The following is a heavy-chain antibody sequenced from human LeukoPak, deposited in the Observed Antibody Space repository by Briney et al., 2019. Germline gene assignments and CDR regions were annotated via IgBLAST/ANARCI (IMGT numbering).Heavy chain of an antibody. D-gene: IGHD3-10*01. J-gene: IGHJ4*02. Sequence: GGSLRLSCAASGFTFSSYSMNWVRQAPGKGLEWVSSISSNSYIYYADSVKGRFTISRDNAKNSLYLQMNSLRAEDTAVYYCARDYYGSGSYYKFGDYWGQGTLVTVSS. CDR1: GFTFSSYS. CDR2: ISSNSYI. V-gene: IGHV3-21*01. CDR3: ARDYYGSGSYYKFGDY.